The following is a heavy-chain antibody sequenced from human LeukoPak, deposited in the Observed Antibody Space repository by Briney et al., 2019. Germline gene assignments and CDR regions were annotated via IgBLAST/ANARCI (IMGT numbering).Heavy chain of an antibody. D-gene: IGHD5-12*01. V-gene: IGHV3-30*02. Sequence: SGGSLRLSCAASGFTFSSYGMHWVRQAPGKGLEWVAFIRYDGSNKYYADSVKGRFTISRDNTKNTLYPQMNSLRAEDTALYYCAKTVATIGFSHYLDYWGQGTLVTVSS. CDR1: GFTFSSYG. CDR3: AKTVATIGFSHYLDY. J-gene: IGHJ4*02. CDR2: IRYDGSNK.